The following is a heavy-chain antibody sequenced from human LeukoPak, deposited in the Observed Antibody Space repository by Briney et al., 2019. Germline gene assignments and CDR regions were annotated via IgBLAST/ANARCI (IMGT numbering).Heavy chain of an antibody. V-gene: IGHV4-31*03. D-gene: IGHD6-13*01. CDR2: IYYSGST. CDR1: GGSISSGGYY. J-gene: IGHJ6*02. Sequence: PSQTLSLTCTVSGGSISSGGYYWSWIRQHPGKGLEWIGYIYYSGSTNYNPSLKSRVTISVDTSKNQFSLKLSSVTAADTAVYYCARDVIAAAGYYYYGMDVWGQGTTVTVSS. CDR3: ARDVIAAAGYYYYGMDV.